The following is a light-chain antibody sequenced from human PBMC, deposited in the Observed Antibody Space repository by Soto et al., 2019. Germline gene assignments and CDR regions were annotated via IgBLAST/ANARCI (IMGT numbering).Light chain of an antibody. Sequence: DIVMTQSPDSLAVSLCERATINCKSSQSVLYNSDNKNYLAWYQQKAGQPPKLLIYWASTRDSGVPDRFSGSGSGADFTLTISNLQAEDVAVYYCQQYYTPLSVGGGTKVEIK. CDR2: WAS. CDR1: QSVLYNSDNKNY. J-gene: IGKJ4*01. CDR3: QQYYTPLS. V-gene: IGKV4-1*01.